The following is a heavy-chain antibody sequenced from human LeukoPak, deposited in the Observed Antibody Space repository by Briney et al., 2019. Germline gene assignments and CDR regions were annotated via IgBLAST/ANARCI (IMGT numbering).Heavy chain of an antibody. CDR1: GYTFTRSG. CDR3: ARDFFHGHCSGLTCFLLDS. CDR2: ISAYNSNT. J-gene: IGHJ4*02. V-gene: IGHV1-18*01. D-gene: IGHD2-15*01. Sequence: ASVKVSCKASGYTFTRSGITWVRQAPGQGLEWMGCISAYNSNTNYAQKFQGRLTVTTDTSTNTAYMELRSLRPDDTAVYYCARDFFHGHCSGLTCFLLDSWGQGSLVTVSS.